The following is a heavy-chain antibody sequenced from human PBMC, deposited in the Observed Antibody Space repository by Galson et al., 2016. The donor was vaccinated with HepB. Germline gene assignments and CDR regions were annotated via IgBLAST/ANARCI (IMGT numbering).Heavy chain of an antibody. CDR2: IYSGGNT. V-gene: IGHV3-53*01. CDR1: GINVSSHY. CDR3: ARDRAYYYYGMDV. J-gene: IGHJ6*01. Sequence: SLRLSCAASGINVSSHYMTWVRQAPGKGLEWVSVIYSGGNTYYADSVKGRFRISRDNSKNTVFLQMNSLRVEDTAVYYCARDRAYYYYGMDVRGQGTTVTVSS.